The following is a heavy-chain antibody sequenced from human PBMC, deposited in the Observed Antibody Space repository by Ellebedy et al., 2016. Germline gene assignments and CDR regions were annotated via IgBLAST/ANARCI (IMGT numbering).Heavy chain of an antibody. J-gene: IGHJ4*02. CDR1: GFTFSNAW. D-gene: IGHD3-3*01. CDR2: IKSKTDGGTT. Sequence: GESLKISXAASGFTFSNAWMRWVRQAPGKGLEWVGRIKSKTDGGTTDYAAPVKGRFTISRDDSKNTLYLQMNSLKTEDTAVYYCTTEGGYYDFWSGYYILPFDYWGQGTLVTVSS. V-gene: IGHV3-15*01. CDR3: TTEGGYYDFWSGYYILPFDY.